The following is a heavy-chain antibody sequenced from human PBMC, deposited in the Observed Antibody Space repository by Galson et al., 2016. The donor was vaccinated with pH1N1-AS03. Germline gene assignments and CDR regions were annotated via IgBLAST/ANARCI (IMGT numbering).Heavy chain of an antibody. J-gene: IGHJ6*02. CDR1: GGTFSSSI. CDR3: AREYFSRAVVDILGLGAYGLAV. D-gene: IGHD5-12*01. Sequence: SVKVSCKASGGTFSSSIFNWVRQAPGQGLEWMGGIIPNFDTANYAQKFQGRVTITADISTNTAYMELSSLRSEDTAVYYCAREYFSRAVVDILGLGAYGLAVWGQGTTVTVSS. V-gene: IGHV1-69*06. CDR2: IIPNFDTA.